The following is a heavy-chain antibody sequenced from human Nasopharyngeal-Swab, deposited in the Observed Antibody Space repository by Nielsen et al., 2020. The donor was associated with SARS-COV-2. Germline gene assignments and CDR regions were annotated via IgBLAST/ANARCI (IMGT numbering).Heavy chain of an antibody. CDR3: AKERFYSGSGKYPRDFDY. CDR2: ISYDGSNK. V-gene: IGHV3-30*18. CDR1: GFTFSNYD. Sequence: GESLNISCVASGFTFSNYDIHLVLQAPGKGLEWVAIISYDGSNKNYADSVKGRFTISKDNSKNKLYLQMNNLRAEDTAVYYCAKERFYSGSGKYPRDFDYWGQGALVSVSS. J-gene: IGHJ4*02. D-gene: IGHD3-10*01.